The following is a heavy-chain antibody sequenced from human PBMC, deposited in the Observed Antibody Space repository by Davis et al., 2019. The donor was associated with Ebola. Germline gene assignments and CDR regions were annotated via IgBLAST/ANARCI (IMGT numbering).Heavy chain of an antibody. CDR1: GFIFNDYA. V-gene: IGHV3-23*01. J-gene: IGHJ6*02. CDR3: AKEGILWFGELLFHRYYGMDV. Sequence: GGSLRLSCAASGFIFNDYAMSWVRQAPGKGLEWVSSISGSGGTTYYADSVKGRFTISRDNSKNTLYLQMNSLRAEDTAVYYCAKEGILWFGELLFHRYYGMDVWGQGTTVTVSS. D-gene: IGHD3-10*01. CDR2: ISGSGGTT.